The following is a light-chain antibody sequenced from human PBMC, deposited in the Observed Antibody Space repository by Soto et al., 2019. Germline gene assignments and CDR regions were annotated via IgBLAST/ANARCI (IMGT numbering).Light chain of an antibody. CDR3: QQSYSTPRT. V-gene: IGKV1-39*01. CDR2: AAS. CDR1: QTIITY. Sequence: DIQMTQSPSSLSASVGDRVSITCRASQTIITYLNWYQQKPGKAPKLLISAASNLQSGVPSRFSGSGSETEFTLTISSVQPEDFATYYCQQSYSTPRTFGQGXKXXI. J-gene: IGKJ2*01.